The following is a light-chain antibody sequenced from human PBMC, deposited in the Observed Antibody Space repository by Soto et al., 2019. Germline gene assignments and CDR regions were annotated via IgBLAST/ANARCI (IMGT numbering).Light chain of an antibody. J-gene: IGLJ3*02. Sequence: QSVLTQPPSACGTPGQRVTISCSGSSSNIRSNAVSWYQHFPGKAPKIIMYRIDQRPSGVPDRFSGFKSGTSASLAISELRSEEVADYYCAAWDDNLRGPVFGGGTTLTAL. CDR2: RID. CDR1: SSNIRSNA. V-gene: IGLV1-47*01. CDR3: AAWDDNLRGPV.